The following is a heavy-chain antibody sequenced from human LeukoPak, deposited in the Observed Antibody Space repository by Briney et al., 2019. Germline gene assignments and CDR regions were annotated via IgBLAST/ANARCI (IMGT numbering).Heavy chain of an antibody. CDR3: ARNNYYGSGSYYVY. CDR2: IRYDGSNK. D-gene: IGHD3-10*01. CDR1: GFTFSSYG. V-gene: IGHV3-30*02. J-gene: IGHJ4*02. Sequence: GGSLRLSCAASGFTFSSYGMHWVRQAPGKGLEWVAFIRYDGSNKYYADSMKGRFTISRDNSKNTLYLQMNSLRAEDTAVYYCARNNYYGSGSYYVYWGQGTLVTVSS.